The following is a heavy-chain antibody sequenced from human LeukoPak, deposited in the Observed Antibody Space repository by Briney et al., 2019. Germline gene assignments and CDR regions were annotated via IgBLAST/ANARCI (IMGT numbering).Heavy chain of an antibody. V-gene: IGHV1-46*03. CDR2: INPSGGST. CDR1: GYTFTSYY. D-gene: IGHD5-12*01. Sequence: ASVKVSCKASGYTFTSYYMHWVRQAPGQGLEWMGIINPSGGSTSYAQKFQGRVTMTRDTSTSTVYMELSSLRSEDTAVYYCARDAPSRLGGYVGDYYFDYWGQGTLVTVCS. CDR3: ARDAPSRLGGYVGDYYFDY. J-gene: IGHJ4*02.